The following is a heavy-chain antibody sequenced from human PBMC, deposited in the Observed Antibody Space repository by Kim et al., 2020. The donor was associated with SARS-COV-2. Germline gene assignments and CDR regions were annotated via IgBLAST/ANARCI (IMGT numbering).Heavy chain of an antibody. Sequence: TNYNPPPKSRVTISVDTSKNQFSLKLSYVTAADTAVYYCARKSAGSGSYVWGQGTLVTVSS. CDR3: ARKSAGSGSYV. CDR2: T. V-gene: IGHV4-59*01. J-gene: IGHJ4*02. D-gene: IGHD3-10*01.